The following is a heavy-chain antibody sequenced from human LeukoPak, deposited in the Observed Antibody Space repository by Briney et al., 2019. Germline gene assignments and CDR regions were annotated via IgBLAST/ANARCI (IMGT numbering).Heavy chain of an antibody. CDR1: GYTFTGYY. CDR3: ARELDAQWLAYLIFDY. J-gene: IGHJ4*02. Sequence: GASVKVSCKASGYTFTGYYMHWVRQAPGQGLEWMGWINPNSGGTNYAQKFQGRVTMTRDTSISTAYMELSRLRSDDTAVYYCARELDAQWLAYLIFDYWGQGTLVTVSS. CDR2: INPNSGGT. D-gene: IGHD6-19*01. V-gene: IGHV1-2*02.